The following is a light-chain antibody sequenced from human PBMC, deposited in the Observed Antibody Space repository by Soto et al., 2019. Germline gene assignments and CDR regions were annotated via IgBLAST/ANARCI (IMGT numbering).Light chain of an antibody. CDR1: QNIYTW. J-gene: IGKJ1*01. CDR3: QLYETFWT. Sequence: DIQRTQSPSTLSASVGARVTITCRASQNIYTWLAWYQQEPGKAPKLLIYEASSLESGVPSRFGVSGSGTEFTLTIRSLKPDDFATDYCQLYETFWTFGPVTKVDIK. CDR2: EAS. V-gene: IGKV1-5*03.